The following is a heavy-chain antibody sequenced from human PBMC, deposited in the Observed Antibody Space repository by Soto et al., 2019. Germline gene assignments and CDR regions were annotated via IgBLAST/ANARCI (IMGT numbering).Heavy chain of an antibody. CDR1: GFTFSSYA. CDR2: ISGSGGST. D-gene: IGHD3-10*01. Sequence: WGSLRLSCAASGFTFSSYAMSWVRQAPGKGLEWVSAISGSGGSTYYADSVKGRLTISRDNSKNTLYLQMNSLRAEDTAVYYCAIPLLWFGDPWGQGTLVTVSS. V-gene: IGHV3-23*01. J-gene: IGHJ5*02. CDR3: AIPLLWFGDP.